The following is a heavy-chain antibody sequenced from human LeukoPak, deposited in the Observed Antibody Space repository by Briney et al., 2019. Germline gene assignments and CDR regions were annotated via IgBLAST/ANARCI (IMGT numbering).Heavy chain of an antibody. D-gene: IGHD1-1*01. J-gene: IGHJ5*02. Sequence: GASVKVSCKTSGDTFTSNWMRWIRQGPGQGLEWMGVINPTGDYTMYAQKFQGRVIVTRDMSSNTDYMELGSLRSDDTAVYYCARDHSIDDKSWWLDPWGQGTLVTVSS. V-gene: IGHV1-46*01. CDR3: ARDHSIDDKSWWLDP. CDR1: GDTFTSNW. CDR2: INPTGDYT.